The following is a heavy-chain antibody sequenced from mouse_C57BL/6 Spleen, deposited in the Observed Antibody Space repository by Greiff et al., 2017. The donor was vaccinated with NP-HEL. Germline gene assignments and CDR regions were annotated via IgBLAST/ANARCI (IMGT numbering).Heavy chain of an antibody. D-gene: IGHD2-10*02. CDR3: ARQRYGTYAMDY. Sequence: EVKVEESGGGLVKPGGSLKLSCAASGFTFSSYTMSWVRQTPEKRLEWVATISGGGGNTYYPDSVKGRFTISRDNAKNTLYLQMSSLRSEDTALYYCARQRYGTYAMDYWGQGTSVTVSS. CDR1: GFTFSSYT. J-gene: IGHJ4*01. CDR2: ISGGGGNT. V-gene: IGHV5-9*01.